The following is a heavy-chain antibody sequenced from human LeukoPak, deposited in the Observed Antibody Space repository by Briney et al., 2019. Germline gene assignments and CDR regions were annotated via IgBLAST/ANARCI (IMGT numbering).Heavy chain of an antibody. J-gene: IGHJ6*03. CDR1: GYTFTGYY. CDR3: AREYYYCYYMDI. CDR2: INPNSGGT. Sequence: ASVKVSCKASGYTFTGYYMHWVRQAPGQGLEWMGWINPNSGGTNYAQKFQGRVTMTRDTSISTAYMELSRLRSDDTAVYYCAREYYYCYYMDIWGKGTTVTISS. V-gene: IGHV1-2*02.